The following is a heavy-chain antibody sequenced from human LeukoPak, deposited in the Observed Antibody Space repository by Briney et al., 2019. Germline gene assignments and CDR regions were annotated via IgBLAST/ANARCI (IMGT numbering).Heavy chain of an antibody. Sequence: ASVKVSCKASGYSFTSHYMHLVRQAPGPGLEWLGLINPSGSSTLYAQKFQGRVTMTRDMSTTTDYMELRSLRSEDTAVYYCARDNSVGDVAWWFDPWGQGTLVTVSS. J-gene: IGHJ5*02. V-gene: IGHV1-46*01. D-gene: IGHD1-26*01. CDR3: ARDNSVGDVAWWFDP. CDR2: INPSGSST. CDR1: GYSFTSHY.